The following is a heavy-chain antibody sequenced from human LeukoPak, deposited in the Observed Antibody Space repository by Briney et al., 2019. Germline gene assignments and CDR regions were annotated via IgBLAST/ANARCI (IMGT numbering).Heavy chain of an antibody. CDR2: IRYDGSNK. D-gene: IGHD4-17*01. CDR1: EFTFNDYW. V-gene: IGHV3-30*02. J-gene: IGHJ4*02. Sequence: PGGSLRLSCEASEFTFNDYWMHWVRQGPGKGLEWVAFIRYDGSNKYYADSVKGRFTISRDNSKNTLYLQMNSLRAEDTAVYYCAKDNYGDYTFDYWGQGTLVTVSS. CDR3: AKDNYGDYTFDY.